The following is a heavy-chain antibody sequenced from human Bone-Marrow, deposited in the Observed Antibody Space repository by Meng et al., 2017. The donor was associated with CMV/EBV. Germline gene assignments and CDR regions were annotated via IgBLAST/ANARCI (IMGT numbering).Heavy chain of an antibody. CDR2: IYPGDSDT. V-gene: IGHV5-51*01. J-gene: IGHJ4*02. CDR1: GYNFTDYW. CDR3: ARPYSSSWSGWPANDY. D-gene: IGHD6-13*01. Sequence: KVSCKSSGYNFTDYWIGWVRQMSGKGLEWMGIIYPGDSDTRYSPSFQGQVTISADKSINTAYLQWSSLKASDTAMYYCARPYSSSWSGWPANDYWGQGTLVNVSS.